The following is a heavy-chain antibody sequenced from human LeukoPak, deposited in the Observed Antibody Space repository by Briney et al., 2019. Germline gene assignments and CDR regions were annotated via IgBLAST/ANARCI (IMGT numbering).Heavy chain of an antibody. V-gene: IGHV3-74*01. CDR2: INSDSSNT. CDR1: GFTFSSYW. J-gene: IGHJ3*02. CDR3: GRESGWFAFDI. D-gene: IGHD6-19*01. Sequence: PGGSLRLSCAASGFTFSSYWMHWVRQAPGKGLVWVSRINSDSSNTNYADSVKGRFTISRDNAKNTLYLQMNSLRAEDTAVYYCGRESGWFAFDIWGQGTLVTVSS.